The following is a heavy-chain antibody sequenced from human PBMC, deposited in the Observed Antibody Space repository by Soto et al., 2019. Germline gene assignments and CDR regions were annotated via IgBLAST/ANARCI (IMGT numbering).Heavy chain of an antibody. V-gene: IGHV4-59*01. CDR3: ARVPGP. CDR1: GASISSYY. Sequence: PSETLSLTCNVSGASISSYYWSWIRQPPEKGLEWIAYIYNSGSTNYNPSLKSRVTISVDTSKNQFSLDLSSVTAADTAVYYCARVPGPWGQGTLVTVSS. J-gene: IGHJ5*02. CDR2: IYNSGST.